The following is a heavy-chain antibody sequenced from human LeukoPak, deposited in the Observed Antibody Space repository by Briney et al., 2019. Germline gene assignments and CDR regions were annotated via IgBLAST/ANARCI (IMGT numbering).Heavy chain of an antibody. Sequence: NSSETLSLTCTVSGGSISSYYWSWIRQPPGKGLKGVGYIFYSGTTNYSPSLKSRITISLDTSKNQFSLKLSSVTAADTAVYYCARGAFYSDSSGSNFDYWGQGTLVTVSS. CDR2: IFYSGTT. D-gene: IGHD3-22*01. V-gene: IGHV4-59*01. CDR1: GGSISSYY. CDR3: ARGAFYSDSSGSNFDY. J-gene: IGHJ4*01.